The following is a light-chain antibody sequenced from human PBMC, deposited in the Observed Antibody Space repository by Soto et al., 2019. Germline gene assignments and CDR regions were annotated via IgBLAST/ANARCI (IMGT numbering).Light chain of an antibody. CDR3: MQGTHWPIT. J-gene: IGKJ5*01. CDR2: EVS. Sequence: VALTQSPLALAALPGQPASIACSSNQSLDQSDGIAYFSWFQQRPGRAPRRLIYEVSNRDAGVPARFSGSGSGTDFALNISRVEAEDVGVYYCMQGTHWPITFGQGTRLEIK. CDR1: QSLDQSDGIAY. V-gene: IGKV2-30*02.